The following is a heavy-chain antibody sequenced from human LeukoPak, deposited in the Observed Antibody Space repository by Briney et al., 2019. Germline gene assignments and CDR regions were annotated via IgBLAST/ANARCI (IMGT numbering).Heavy chain of an antibody. CDR3: ARQRKSPDVLRFDS. CDR1: GGSISSYY. D-gene: IGHD2-8*01. J-gene: IGHJ4*02. Sequence: SETLSLTCTVSGGSISSYYWSWIRQPPGKGLEWIGYIYYTGSSSYNPSLKSRISISPDTSKNQFSLRLSSVTAADTAVYYCARQRKSPDVLRFDSWGQGILVTVSP. CDR2: IYYTGSS. V-gene: IGHV4-59*08.